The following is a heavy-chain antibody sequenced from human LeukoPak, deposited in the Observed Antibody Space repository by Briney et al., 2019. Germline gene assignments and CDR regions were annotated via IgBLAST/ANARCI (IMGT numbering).Heavy chain of an antibody. CDR2: ISVYNGNT. J-gene: IGHJ5*02. CDR1: GYIFTSYG. D-gene: IGHD3-22*01. CDR3: AXXINGYXYDSHGYYPTDL. V-gene: IGHV1-18*01. Sequence: VASVKVSCKASGYIFTSYGISWVRQAPGQGLEWMGWISVYNGNTNYPQRLQGRVTMTTDTSTTTAYMELRSLRSDDTAGYYCAXXINGYXYDSHGYYPTDLWGQGTLVTVSS.